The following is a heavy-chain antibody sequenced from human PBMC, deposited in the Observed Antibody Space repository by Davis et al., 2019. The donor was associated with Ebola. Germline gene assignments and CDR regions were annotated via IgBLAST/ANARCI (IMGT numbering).Heavy chain of an antibody. Sequence: GESLKIPCAASGFTFSSYAMSWVRQAPGKGLEWVSAISGSGGSTYYADSVKGRFTISRDNSKNTLYLQTNSLRAEDTAVSYCALYGSGSYSPFDYWGQGTLVTVSS. D-gene: IGHD3-10*01. CDR2: ISGSGGST. J-gene: IGHJ4*02. V-gene: IGHV3-23*01. CDR1: GFTFSSYA. CDR3: ALYGSGSYSPFDY.